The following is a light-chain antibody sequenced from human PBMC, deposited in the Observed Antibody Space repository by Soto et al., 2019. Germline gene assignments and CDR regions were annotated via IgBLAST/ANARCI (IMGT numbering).Light chain of an antibody. CDR1: IHYDF. CDR2: EVS. J-gene: IGLJ1*01. Sequence: QSVLTQPASVSGSPGQSITMSCTGYIHYDFVSWYQQHPGTAPKLVIYEVSNRPSGTSDRFSGSKSGHAASLTISGLQTEDEAVYYCGSYTSSSNYVFGTGTKVTVL. CDR3: GSYTSSSNYV. V-gene: IGLV2-14*01.